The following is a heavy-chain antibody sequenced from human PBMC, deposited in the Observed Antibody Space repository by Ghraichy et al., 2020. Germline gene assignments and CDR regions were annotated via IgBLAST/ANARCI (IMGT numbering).Heavy chain of an antibody. J-gene: IGHJ4*02. Sequence: GESLNISCAASGFTFSSYWMHWVRQAPGKGLVWVSHISSDGGSTDYADSVKGRFTISRDNAKNTLYLQMNSPRAEDTAVYYCARDASYGSGSYYKFDYWGQGALVTVSS. CDR3: ARDASYGSGSYYKFDY. V-gene: IGHV3-74*01. D-gene: IGHD3-10*01. CDR2: ISSDGGST. CDR1: GFTFSSYW.